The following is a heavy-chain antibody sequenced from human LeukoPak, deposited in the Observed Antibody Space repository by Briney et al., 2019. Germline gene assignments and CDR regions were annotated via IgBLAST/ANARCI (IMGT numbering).Heavy chain of an antibody. V-gene: IGHV3-7*01. D-gene: IGHD3-22*01. CDR3: ARDSLIALPYWHYGMDV. Sequence: GGSLRLSCAASGLTFSSYWMTWVRQAPGKGLEWVANIKQDGSEQYYVDSVKGRFTISRDNAKNSLYLQMNSLRAEDTAVYYCARDSLIALPYWHYGMDVWGQGTTVTVSS. J-gene: IGHJ6*02. CDR2: IKQDGSEQ. CDR1: GLTFSSYW.